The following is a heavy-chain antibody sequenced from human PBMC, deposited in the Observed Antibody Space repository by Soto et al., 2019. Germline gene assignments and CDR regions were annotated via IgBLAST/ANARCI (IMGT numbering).Heavy chain of an antibody. CDR1: GGSISSGGYY. CDR2: IYYSGST. J-gene: IGHJ5*02. V-gene: IGHV4-31*03. CDR3: ARDYYGSGTGDP. D-gene: IGHD3-10*01. Sequence: SETLSLTCTVSGGSISSGGYYWSWIRQHPGKGLEWIGYIYYSGSTYYNPSLKSRVTISVDTSKNQFSLKLSSVTAADTAVYYCARDYYGSGTGDPWGQGTLVTVSS.